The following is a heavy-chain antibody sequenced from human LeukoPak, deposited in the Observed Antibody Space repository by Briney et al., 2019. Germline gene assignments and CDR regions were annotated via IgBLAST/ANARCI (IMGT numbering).Heavy chain of an antibody. CDR2: IYYSGST. D-gene: IGHD3-22*01. CDR3: ARGYYYDSSGYSYNWFDP. CDR1: GGSISSGGYY. V-gene: IGHV4-31*03. J-gene: IGHJ5*02. Sequence: SQTLSLTCTVSGGSISSGGYYWSWIRQHPGKGLEWIGYIYYSGSTYYNPSLKSRVTISVDTSKNQFSLKLSSVTAADTAVYYCARGYYYDSSGYSYNWFDPWGQGTLVTVSS.